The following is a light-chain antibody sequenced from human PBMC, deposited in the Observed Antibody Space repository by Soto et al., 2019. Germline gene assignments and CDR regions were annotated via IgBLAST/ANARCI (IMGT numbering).Light chain of an antibody. Sequence: IQMTQSPSTLSASVGDRVTITCRASKNINTWVAWYQQKPGKAPKLLIYAASSLQSGVPSRFSGSGSGTDFTLTISSLQPEDFATYYCLQDYNYPLTFGQGTKVDIK. V-gene: IGKV1-6*01. CDR1: KNINTW. CDR2: AAS. CDR3: LQDYNYPLT. J-gene: IGKJ1*01.